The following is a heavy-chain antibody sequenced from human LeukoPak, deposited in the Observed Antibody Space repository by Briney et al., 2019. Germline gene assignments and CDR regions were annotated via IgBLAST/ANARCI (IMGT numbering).Heavy chain of an antibody. Sequence: SETLSLTCAVSGGSFSGYFWNWIRQPPGKGLEWIGEINHSGSTNYSPSLKSRVTISVDTSKNQFSLKLSSVTAADTAVYYCARALHTDTRLYYYYYMDVWGKGTTVTISS. CDR1: GGSFSGYF. J-gene: IGHJ6*03. D-gene: IGHD5-18*01. CDR3: ARALHTDTRLYYYYYMDV. V-gene: IGHV4-34*01. CDR2: INHSGST.